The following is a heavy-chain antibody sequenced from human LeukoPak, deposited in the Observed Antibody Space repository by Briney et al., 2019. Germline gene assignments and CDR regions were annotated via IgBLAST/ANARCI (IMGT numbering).Heavy chain of an antibody. Sequence: SETLSLTCAVYGGSFSGYYWTWIRQPPGKGLEWIGYIYTSGSTNYNPSLKSRVTISVDTSKNQFSLKLSSVTAADTAVYYCARQIQLWSKYYYYYYYMDVWGKGTTVTVSS. J-gene: IGHJ6*03. V-gene: IGHV4-4*09. CDR3: ARQIQLWSKYYYYYYYMDV. CDR1: GGSFSGYY. CDR2: IYTSGST. D-gene: IGHD5-18*01.